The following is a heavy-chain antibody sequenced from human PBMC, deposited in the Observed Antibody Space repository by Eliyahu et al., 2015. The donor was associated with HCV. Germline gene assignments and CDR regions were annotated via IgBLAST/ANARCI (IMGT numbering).Heavy chain of an antibody. Sequence: QVQLQESGPGLVKPSQTLSLTCTVSGGSISSGGYYWSWIRQHPGKGLXWIGYINYSGSTYYNPSLKSRVTISVDTSKNQFSLKLSSVTAADTAVYYCARENSGSYYGLFDYWGQGTLVTVSS. CDR2: INYSGST. J-gene: IGHJ4*02. CDR1: GGSISSGGYY. CDR3: ARENSGSYYGLFDY. D-gene: IGHD1-26*01. V-gene: IGHV4-31*03.